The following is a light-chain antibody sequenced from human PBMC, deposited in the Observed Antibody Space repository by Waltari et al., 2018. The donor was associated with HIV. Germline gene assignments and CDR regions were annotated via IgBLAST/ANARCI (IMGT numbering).Light chain of an antibody. V-gene: IGKV1-8*01. CDR3: QQYYSYPRT. Sequence: AIRMTQSPSSFTASTGERVSITCRASQGISSYLALYQQKPGKAPKLLIYAASTLQSGVPSRFSGSGSGTDFTLTISCLQSEDFATYYCQQYYSYPRTFGQGTKVEIK. CDR1: QGISSY. J-gene: IGKJ1*01. CDR2: AAS.